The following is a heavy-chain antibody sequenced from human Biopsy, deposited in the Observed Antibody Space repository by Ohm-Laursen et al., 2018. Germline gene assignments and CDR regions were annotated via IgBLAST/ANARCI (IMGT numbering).Heavy chain of an antibody. Sequence: VTLSLTGTVSGGFISSETNYCGWIRQPPGKGLEWIGSIFYGGITYYNPSLKSRVTISVDTSKNQFSLNLSSVTGADTAVYYCARHPTGFWFDPWGQGTLVTVSS. J-gene: IGHJ5*02. V-gene: IGHV4-39*01. CDR2: IFYGGIT. CDR1: GGFISSETNY. CDR3: ARHPTGFWFDP.